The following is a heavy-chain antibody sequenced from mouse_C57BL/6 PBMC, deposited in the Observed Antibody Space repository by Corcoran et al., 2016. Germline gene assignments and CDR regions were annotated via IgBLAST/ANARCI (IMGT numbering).Heavy chain of an antibody. CDR1: GYSFTSYY. CDR3: ARSFYDYDEAWFAY. CDR2: IYPGSGNT. J-gene: IGHJ3*01. D-gene: IGHD2-4*01. V-gene: IGHV1-66*01. Sequence: QVQLQQSGPELVKPGASVKISCKASGYSFTSYYIHWVKQRPGQGLEWIGWIYPGSGNTKYNEKFKGKATLTADTSSSTAYMQLSSLTSEDSAVYYCARSFYDYDEAWFAYWGQGTLVTVSA.